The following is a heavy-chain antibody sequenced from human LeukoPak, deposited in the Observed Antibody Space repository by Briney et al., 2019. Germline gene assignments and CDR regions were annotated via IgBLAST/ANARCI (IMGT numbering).Heavy chain of an antibody. Sequence: PGGSLRLSCAASGFTVSSNYMSWVRQAPGKGLEWVSVIYSGGSTYYADSVKGRLTISRDNAKNSLYLQMNSLRAEDTAVYYCARTLGYCSSTNCFLTFDYWGQGTLVTVSS. V-gene: IGHV3-53*01. CDR1: GFTVSSNY. CDR2: IYSGGST. J-gene: IGHJ4*02. D-gene: IGHD2-2*01. CDR3: ARTLGYCSSTNCFLTFDY.